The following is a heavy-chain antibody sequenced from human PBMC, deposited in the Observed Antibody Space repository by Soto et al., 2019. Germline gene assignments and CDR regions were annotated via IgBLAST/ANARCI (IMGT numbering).Heavy chain of an antibody. CDR2: ISGSGGST. J-gene: IGHJ4*02. CDR1: GFTFSSYA. CDR3: AKAQFRVLDSSGYYSSYYFDY. D-gene: IGHD3-22*01. Sequence: GGSLRLSCAASGFTFSSYAMSWVRQAPGKGLEWVSAISGSGGSTYYADSVKGRFTISRDNSKNTLYLQMNSLRAEDTAVYYCAKAQFRVLDSSGYYSSYYFDYWGQGTLVTVSS. V-gene: IGHV3-23*01.